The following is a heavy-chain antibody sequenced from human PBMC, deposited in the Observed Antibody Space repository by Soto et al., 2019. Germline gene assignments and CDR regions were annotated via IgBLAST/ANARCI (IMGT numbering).Heavy chain of an antibody. CDR3: ARDLAAGDY. D-gene: IGHD6-13*01. CDR2: FNPTSGST. J-gene: IGHJ4*02. V-gene: IGHV1-46*01. CDR1: GYTFINYY. Sequence: QVQLLQSGAEVKKPGASVKLSCKASGYTFINYYIHWVRQAPGQGLEWMGIFNPTSGSTNYAQTFQGRVTLTMETSTRTVYMELSSLRFDDTAVYYCARDLAAGDYWGQGTLVTVSS.